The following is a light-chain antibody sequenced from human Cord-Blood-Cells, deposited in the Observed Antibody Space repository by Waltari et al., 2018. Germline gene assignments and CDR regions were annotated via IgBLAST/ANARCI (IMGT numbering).Light chain of an antibody. Sequence: QPALTQPASVSGSPGQSITIPCTGTSRDVGGYNLVSWYQQHPGKAPKLMIYDVSNRPSGVSNRFSGSKSGNTASLTISGLQAEDEADYYCSSYTSSSTLFGGGTKLTVL. CDR1: SRDVGGYNL. CDR3: SSYTSSSTL. CDR2: DVS. J-gene: IGLJ2*01. V-gene: IGLV2-14*01.